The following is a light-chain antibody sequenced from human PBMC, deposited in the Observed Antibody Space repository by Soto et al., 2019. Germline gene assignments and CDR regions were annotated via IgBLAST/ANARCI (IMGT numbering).Light chain of an antibody. Sequence: QSALTQPASVSGSPGQSITISCTGTSSDVGGYNYVSWYQQYPGKAPKVMIYEVTNRPSGVSNRFSGSKSGNTASLTISGLQAEDEADYICGSFTTNRIWVFGGGTKLTVL. CDR1: SSDVGGYNY. J-gene: IGLJ3*02. V-gene: IGLV2-14*01. CDR3: GSFTTNRIWV. CDR2: EVT.